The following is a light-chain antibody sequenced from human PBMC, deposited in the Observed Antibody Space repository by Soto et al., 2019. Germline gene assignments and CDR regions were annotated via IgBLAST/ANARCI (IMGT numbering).Light chain of an antibody. Sequence: EIVLTQSPGTLSLSPGERATLSCRASQSVSSSYLAWYKQKPGQAPRLLIYGASRRATGIPDRFSGSGSGKDFTLTISRLEPDDFAVYYCQQYGSSQSFGQGTKVEIK. V-gene: IGKV3-20*01. CDR2: GAS. J-gene: IGKJ1*01. CDR1: QSVSSSY. CDR3: QQYGSSQS.